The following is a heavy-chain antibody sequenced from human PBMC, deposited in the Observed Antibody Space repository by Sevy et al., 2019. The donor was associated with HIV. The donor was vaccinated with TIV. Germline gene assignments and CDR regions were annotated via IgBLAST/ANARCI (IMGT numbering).Heavy chain of an antibody. CDR3: ARDVSAGDF. J-gene: IGHJ4*02. D-gene: IGHD6-13*01. Sequence: GGSLRLSCAASGFTFTRYWMSWVRQAPGKGLEWVANINEDGSEKYYADSVKGRFTIPTDKAWSSLHLQMNSLSAEDTAIYYCARDVSAGDFWGQGTLVTVSS. CDR2: INEDGSEK. V-gene: IGHV3-7*01. CDR1: GFTFTRYW.